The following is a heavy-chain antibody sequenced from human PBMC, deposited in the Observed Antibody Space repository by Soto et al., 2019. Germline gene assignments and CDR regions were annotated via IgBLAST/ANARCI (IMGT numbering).Heavy chain of an antibody. V-gene: IGHV4-34*01. CDR2: INHSGST. J-gene: IGHJ4*02. Sequence: PSETRSLTCAVYGGSFSGYYWSWIRQPPGKGLEWIGEINHSGSTNYNPSLKSRLTISVDRSKNQFTLKLTSVTVEDTAVYYCATSYGNAWYTYWGQGTQVTVSS. CDR3: ATSYGNAWYTY. CDR1: GGSFSGYY. D-gene: IGHD6-13*01.